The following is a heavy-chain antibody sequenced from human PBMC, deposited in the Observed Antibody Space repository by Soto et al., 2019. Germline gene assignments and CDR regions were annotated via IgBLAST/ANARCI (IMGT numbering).Heavy chain of an antibody. CDR2: IRSKAYGGTT. V-gene: IGHV3-49*03. CDR1: DYA. D-gene: IGHD3-9*01. J-gene: IGHJ6*02. Sequence: DYAMSWFRQAPGKGLEWVGFIRSKAYGGTTEYAASVKGRFTISRDDSKSIAYLQMNSLKTEDTAVYYCTVLRYFDWLLKDYYYNGMDVLGQVTTV. CDR3: TVLRYFDWLLKDYYYNGMDV.